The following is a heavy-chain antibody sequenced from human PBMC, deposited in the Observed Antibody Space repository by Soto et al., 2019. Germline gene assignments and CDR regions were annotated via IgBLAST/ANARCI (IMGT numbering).Heavy chain of an antibody. Sequence: GGSLRLSCAASGFTFSNYVMSWVRQAPGKGLEWVSSISNSGGGTYYADSVRGRFTISRDNSKNTLYLQMNSLRAEDTAVYYCAKEDVGGYYYSRLWGRGTLVTVSS. CDR2: ISNSGGGT. CDR1: GFTFSNYV. J-gene: IGHJ4*02. V-gene: IGHV3-23*01. D-gene: IGHD1-26*01. CDR3: AKEDVGGYYYSRL.